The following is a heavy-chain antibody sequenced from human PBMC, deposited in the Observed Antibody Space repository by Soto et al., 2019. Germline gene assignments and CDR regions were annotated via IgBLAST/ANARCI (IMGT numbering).Heavy chain of an antibody. D-gene: IGHD2-15*01. CDR1: GYPISNSNYY. V-gene: IGHV4-31*03. CDR2: IYYTGST. CDR3: ARDRYCTVGRCFSSAFDI. Sequence: QVQLQESGPGLVKPSQTLSLTCNVSGYPISNSNYYWSWIRQHPGKGLEWIGYIYYTGSTYYNPSLKSRVSISVDTSKNQFSLRLNSVTAADTALYYCARDRYCTVGRCFSSAFDIWGQGTMVTVFS. J-gene: IGHJ3*02.